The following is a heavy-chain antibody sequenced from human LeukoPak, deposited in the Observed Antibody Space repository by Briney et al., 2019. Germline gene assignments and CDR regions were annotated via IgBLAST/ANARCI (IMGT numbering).Heavy chain of an antibody. CDR3: ARGNLYYDSSGYRFYYDY. V-gene: IGHV1-8*01. Sequence: GASVKVSCKASGYTFTSYDINWVRQDTGQGLEWMGWMNPNSGNTGYAQKFQGRVTMTRNTSISTAYMELSSLRSEDTAVYYCARGNLYYDSSGYRFYYDYWGQGTLVTVSS. CDR1: GYTFTSYD. D-gene: IGHD3-22*01. J-gene: IGHJ4*02. CDR2: MNPNSGNT.